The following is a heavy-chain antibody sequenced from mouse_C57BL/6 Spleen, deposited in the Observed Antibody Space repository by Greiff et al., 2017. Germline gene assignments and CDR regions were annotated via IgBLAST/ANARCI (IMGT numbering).Heavy chain of an antibody. CDR2: IWSGGST. V-gene: IGHV2-2*01. Sequence: VMLVESGPGLVQPSQSLSITCTVSGFSLTSYGVHWVRQSPGKGLEWLGVIWSGGSTDYNAAFISRLSISKDNSKSQVFFKMNSLQADDTAIYYCASLGRGWFAYWGQGTLVTVSA. J-gene: IGHJ3*01. D-gene: IGHD4-1*01. CDR3: ASLGRGWFAY. CDR1: GFSLTSYG.